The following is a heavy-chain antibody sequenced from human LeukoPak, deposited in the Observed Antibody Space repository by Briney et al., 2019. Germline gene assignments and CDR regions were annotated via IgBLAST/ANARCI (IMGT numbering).Heavy chain of an antibody. V-gene: IGHV3-21*01. Sequence: GGSLRLSCAASGFTFSSYSMNWVRQAPGKGLEWVSSISSSSSYIYYADSVKGRFTISRDNAKNSLYLQMNSLRAEDTAVYYCARVEAAAGLSGAYYYYGMDVWGQGTTVTVS. CDR2: ISSSSSYI. D-gene: IGHD6-13*01. J-gene: IGHJ6*02. CDR1: GFTFSSYS. CDR3: ARVEAAAGLSGAYYYYGMDV.